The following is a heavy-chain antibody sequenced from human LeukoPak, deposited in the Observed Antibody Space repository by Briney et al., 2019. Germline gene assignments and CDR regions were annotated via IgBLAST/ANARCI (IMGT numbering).Heavy chain of an antibody. J-gene: IGHJ2*01. CDR1: GFTFSNAW. CDR3: AKDRTVGASYWYFDL. CDR2: IKSKTDGGTT. D-gene: IGHD1-26*01. V-gene: IGHV3-15*07. Sequence: GGSLRLSCATSGFTFSNAWMNWVRQAPGKGLEWVGRIKSKTDGGTTDYAAPVKGRFTISRDDSKNTLYLHMHTLRAEDTAIYYCAKDRTVGASYWYFDLWGRGTLVTVSS.